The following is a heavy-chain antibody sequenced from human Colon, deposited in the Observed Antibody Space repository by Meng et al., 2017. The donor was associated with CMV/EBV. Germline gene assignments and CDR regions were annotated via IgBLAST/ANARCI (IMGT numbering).Heavy chain of an antibody. D-gene: IGHD2-21*02. V-gene: IGHV3-23*01. CDR1: FTFCNYV. CDR2: ISGSTGST. J-gene: IGHJ3*02. CDR3: ARGEYCGGDCFGALDM. Sequence: FTFCNYVMGWVRQDPGMGLGWVSGISGSTGSTFYADFVKGRFTISRDNSKNTLFLHIKSLRAEDTAVYYCARGEYCGGDCFGALDMWGQGTMVTVSS.